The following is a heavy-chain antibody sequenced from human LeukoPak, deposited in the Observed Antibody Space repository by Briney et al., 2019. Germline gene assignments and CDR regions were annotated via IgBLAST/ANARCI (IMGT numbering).Heavy chain of an antibody. J-gene: IGHJ4*02. Sequence: PSETLSLTCTVSGGSISSSSYYWGWIRQPPGKGLEWIGSIYYSGSTYYNPSLKSRVTISVDTSKNQFSLKLSSVTAADTAVYYCARGLYDFWSGYPSTYFDYWGQGTLVTVSS. CDR2: IYYSGST. CDR3: ARGLYDFWSGYPSTYFDY. D-gene: IGHD3-3*01. V-gene: IGHV4-39*07. CDR1: GGSISSSSYY.